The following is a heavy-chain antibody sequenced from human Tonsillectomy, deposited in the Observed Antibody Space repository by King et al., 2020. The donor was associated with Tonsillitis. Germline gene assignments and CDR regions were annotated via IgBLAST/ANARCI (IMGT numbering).Heavy chain of an antibody. V-gene: IGHV3-30*18. D-gene: IGHD3-16*01. CDR1: GFTFSSYG. CDR2: ISYDGSNK. CDR3: AKGLGDSDP. Sequence: QVQLVESGGGVVQPGRSLRLSCAASGFTFSSYGMHWVRQAPGKGLEWVAVISYDGSNKYYADSVKGRFTISRDNSKNTLYLQMNSLRAEDTAGYYCAKGLGDSDPWGQGTLVTVSS. J-gene: IGHJ5*02.